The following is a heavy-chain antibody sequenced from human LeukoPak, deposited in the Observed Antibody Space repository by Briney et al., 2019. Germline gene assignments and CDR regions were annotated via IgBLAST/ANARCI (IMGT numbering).Heavy chain of an antibody. CDR2: IYYSGST. D-gene: IGHD3-3*01. J-gene: IGHJ6*02. CDR3: ARVRGAAYDFWSGPLGGMDV. V-gene: IGHV4-59*01. CDR1: GGSISSYS. Sequence: SETLSLTCTVSGGSISSYSWSWIRQPPGKGLEWIGVIYYSGSTDYNPSLKSRVTISVDTSKNQFSLKLSSVTAADTAVYYCARVRGAAYDFWSGPLGGMDVWGQGTTVTVSS.